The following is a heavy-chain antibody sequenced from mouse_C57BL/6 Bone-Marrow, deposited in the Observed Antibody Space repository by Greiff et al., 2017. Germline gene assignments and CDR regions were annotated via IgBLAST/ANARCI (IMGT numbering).Heavy chain of an antibody. CDR3: ARDYGARDY. J-gene: IGHJ4*01. CDR2: IDPNSGGT. D-gene: IGHD2-4*01. CDR1: GYTFTSYW. Sequence: VKLQQSGAELVKPGASVKMSCKASGYTFTSYWMNWVKQRPGRGLEWIGRIDPNSGGTKYNEKFKSKATLTVDKPSSTAYRQLSSLTSEDSAVYDCARDYGARDYWGQGTAVSVSS. V-gene: IGHV1-72*01.